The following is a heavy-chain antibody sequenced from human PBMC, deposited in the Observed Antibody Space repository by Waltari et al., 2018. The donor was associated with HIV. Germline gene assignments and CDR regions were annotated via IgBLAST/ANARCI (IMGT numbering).Heavy chain of an antibody. D-gene: IGHD6-13*01. J-gene: IGHJ4*02. CDR3: ARQPAPDSTWFQIYFDY. CDR1: HFSISSGPH. CDR2: VFHSGST. Sequence: QVQLQESGPGLVTPSDTLSLTCAVSHFSISSGPHWGWIRQSPGKGLAWIGSVFHSGSTFYKPSFRSRVSISVDTSKNQFSLKLTSVTAADTAVYYCARQPAPDSTWFQIYFDYWGQGTVVTVSS. V-gene: IGHV4-38-2*01.